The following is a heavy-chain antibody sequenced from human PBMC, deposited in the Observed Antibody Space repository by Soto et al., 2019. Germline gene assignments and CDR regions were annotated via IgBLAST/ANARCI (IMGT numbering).Heavy chain of an antibody. Sequence: GESLKISCAASGFTFSSYAMSWFRQAAGKGLEWVSAISGSGGSTYYADSVKGRFTISRDNSKNTLYLQMNSLRAEDTAVYYCAKWPRYSSGWHQHWGQGTLVTVSS. D-gene: IGHD6-19*01. CDR2: ISGSGGST. CDR1: GFTFSSYA. J-gene: IGHJ1*01. V-gene: IGHV3-23*01. CDR3: AKWPRYSSGWHQH.